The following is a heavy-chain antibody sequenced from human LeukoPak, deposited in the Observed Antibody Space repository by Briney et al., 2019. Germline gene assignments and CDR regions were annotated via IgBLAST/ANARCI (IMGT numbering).Heavy chain of an antibody. D-gene: IGHD5-24*01. J-gene: IGHJ3*02. V-gene: IGHV3-64*01. CDR2: ISSNGGST. CDR1: GFTFSSYA. CDR3: ARGGEMATIYLSAFDI. Sequence: GGSLRLSCAASGFTFSSYAMHWVRQAPGKGLEYVSAISSNGGSTYYANSVKGRFTISRDNSKNTLYLQMGSLRAEDMAVYYCARGGEMATIYLSAFDIWGQGTMVTVSS.